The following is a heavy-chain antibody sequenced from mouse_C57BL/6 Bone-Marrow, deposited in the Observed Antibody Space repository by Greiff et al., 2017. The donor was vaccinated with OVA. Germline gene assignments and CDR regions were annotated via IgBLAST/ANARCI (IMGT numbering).Heavy chain of an antibody. CDR3: EREGDDNEA. D-gene: IGHD2-4*01. CDR1: GYTFTSYW. Sequence: QVQLQQPGAELVKPGASVKLSCKASGYTFTSYWMHWVKQRPGQGLEWIGMIHPNSGSTNYNAKFTSKATLTVAKSSSTASMHLSTLTSAVSAVLYCEREGDDNEARGQGTTGTVAS. CDR2: IHPNSGST. J-gene: IGHJ2*01. V-gene: IGHV1-64*01.